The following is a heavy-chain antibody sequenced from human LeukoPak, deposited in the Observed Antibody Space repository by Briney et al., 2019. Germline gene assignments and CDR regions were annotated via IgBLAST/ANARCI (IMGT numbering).Heavy chain of an antibody. CDR2: INPSSGGT. CDR3: ARDRNLYSGSFAS. J-gene: IGHJ4*02. V-gene: IGHV1-2*06. CDR1: GYTFSDDY. D-gene: IGHD1-26*01. Sequence: GASVKVSSKASGYTFSDDYMHWVRQAPGQGFEYMGRINPSSGGTNYAQNFRGRVTMTRDASISTAYMELSRLTSDDTAIYYCARDRNLYSGSFASWGQGTLVAVSS.